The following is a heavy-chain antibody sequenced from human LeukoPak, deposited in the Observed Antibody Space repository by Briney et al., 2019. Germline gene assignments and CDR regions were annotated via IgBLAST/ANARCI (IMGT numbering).Heavy chain of an antibody. Sequence: GESLKISCEGSGYSFTNYRIGWVRQMPGKGLEWMGIIYPSDSDTRYSPSFQGQVTISADKSISTAYLQWSSLKASDTAMYYCARQKGGSYYGADAFDVWGQGTMVAVSS. CDR3: ARQKGGSYYGADAFDV. CDR1: GYSFTNYR. D-gene: IGHD1-26*01. CDR2: IYPSDSDT. J-gene: IGHJ3*01. V-gene: IGHV5-51*01.